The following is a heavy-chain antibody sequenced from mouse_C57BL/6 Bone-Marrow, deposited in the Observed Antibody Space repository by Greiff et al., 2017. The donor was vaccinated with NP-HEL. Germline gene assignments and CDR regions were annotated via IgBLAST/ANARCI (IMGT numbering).Heavy chain of an antibody. CDR3: AREHDGYYGYFDY. D-gene: IGHD2-3*01. Sequence: EVQGVESGGDLVKPGGSLKLSCAASGFTFSSYGMSWVRQTPDKRLEWVATISSGGSYTYYPDSVKGRSTISRDNAKNTLYLQMSSLKSEDTAMYYCAREHDGYYGYFDYWGQGTTLTVSS. CDR2: ISSGGSYT. J-gene: IGHJ2*01. CDR1: GFTFSSYG. V-gene: IGHV5-6*01.